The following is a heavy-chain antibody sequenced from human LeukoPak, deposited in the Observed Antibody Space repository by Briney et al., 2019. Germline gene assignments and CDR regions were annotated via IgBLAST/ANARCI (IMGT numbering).Heavy chain of an antibody. J-gene: IGHJ4*02. CDR1: GYTLTELS. V-gene: IGHV1-24*01. CDR3: ATLMTTVTTGDFFDY. Sequence: ASVKVSCKVSGYTLTELSMHWVRQAPGKGLEWMGGFDPEDGETIYAQKFQGRVTMTEDTSTDTAYMELSSLRSEDTAVYYCATLMTTVTTGDFFDYWGQGTLVTVSS. D-gene: IGHD4-17*01. CDR2: FDPEDGET.